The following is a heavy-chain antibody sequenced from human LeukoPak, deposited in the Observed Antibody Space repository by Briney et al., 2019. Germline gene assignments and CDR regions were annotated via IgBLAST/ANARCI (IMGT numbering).Heavy chain of an antibody. CDR3: ARHPTYYYGSGSYYTPFDY. CDR2: IYYSGST. J-gene: IGHJ4*02. V-gene: IGHV4-39*01. CDR1: GGSISSSSYY. D-gene: IGHD3-10*01. Sequence: SETLSLTCTVSGGSISSSSYYWGWIRQPPGKGLEWIGSIYYSGSTYYNPSLKSRVTISVDTSKNQFSLKLSSVTAADTAVYYRARHPTYYYGSGSYYTPFDYWGQGTLVTVSS.